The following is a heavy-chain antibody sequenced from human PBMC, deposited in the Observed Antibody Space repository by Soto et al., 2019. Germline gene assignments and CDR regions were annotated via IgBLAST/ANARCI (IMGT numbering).Heavy chain of an antibody. CDR3: ARVRDGYNYDY. Sequence: TLSLTCTVSGGSISSYYWSWIRQPPGKGLEWIGYIYYSGSTNYNPSLKSRVTISVDTSKNQFSLKLSSVTAADTAVYYCARVRDGYNYDYWGQGTLVTVSS. D-gene: IGHD5-12*01. V-gene: IGHV4-59*01. J-gene: IGHJ4*02. CDR1: GGSISSYY. CDR2: IYYSGST.